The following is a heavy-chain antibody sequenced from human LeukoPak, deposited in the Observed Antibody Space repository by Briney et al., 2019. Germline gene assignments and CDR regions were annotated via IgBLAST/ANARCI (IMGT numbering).Heavy chain of an antibody. CDR1: GFTFSSYA. CDR2: ISGSGGST. J-gene: IGHJ5*02. CDR3: ARGKVDWEKYQLPSGWFDP. V-gene: IGHV3-23*01. D-gene: IGHD2-2*01. Sequence: GGSLRLSCAASGFTFSSYAMSWVRQAPGKGLEWVSAISGSGGSTYYADSVKGRFTISRDNSKNTLYLQMNSLRAEDTAVYYCARGKVDWEKYQLPSGWFDPWGQGTLVTVSS.